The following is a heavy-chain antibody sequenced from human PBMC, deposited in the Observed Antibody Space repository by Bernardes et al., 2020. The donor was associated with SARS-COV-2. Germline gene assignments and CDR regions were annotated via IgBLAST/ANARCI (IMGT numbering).Heavy chain of an antibody. Sequence: ASVKVSCKASGYTFTGYYMHWVRQAPGQGLEWMGWINPNSGDTNYAQKFQGRVTMTRDTSISPAYMELSRLRSDDTAVYYCARENTRTDSSSGGFDPWGQGTLVTVSS. J-gene: IGHJ5*02. CDR2: INPNSGDT. CDR3: ARENTRTDSSSGGFDP. CDR1: GYTFTGYY. V-gene: IGHV1-2*02. D-gene: IGHD6-6*01.